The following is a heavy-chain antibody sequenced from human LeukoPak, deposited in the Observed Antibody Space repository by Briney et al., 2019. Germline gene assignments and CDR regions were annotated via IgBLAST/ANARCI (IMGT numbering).Heavy chain of an antibody. CDR3: ARGGYGSGWDYMDV. Sequence: SETLSLTCTVSGGSISSYYWSWIRQPAGKGLEWIGRIYTSGTTHYNPSLKSRVTMSVDTSKNQFSLKLSSVTAADTAVYYCARGGYGSGWDYMDVWGKGTTVPVSS. J-gene: IGHJ6*03. CDR2: IYTSGTT. CDR1: GGSISSYY. V-gene: IGHV4-4*07. D-gene: IGHD3-10*01.